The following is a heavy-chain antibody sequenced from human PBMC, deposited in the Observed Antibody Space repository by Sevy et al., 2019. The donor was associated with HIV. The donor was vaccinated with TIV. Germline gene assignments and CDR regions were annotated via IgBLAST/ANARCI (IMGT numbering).Heavy chain of an antibody. D-gene: IGHD3-22*01. Sequence: GGSLRLSCAASGFTFSSYAMNWVRQAPGKGLQWVSAISGADSSTHYADSVKGRFTISRANSKNPLYLQMNSLRAEDTAIYYCAKDVVVLIGDAFDIWGQGTMVTVSS. V-gene: IGHV3-23*01. CDR2: ISGADSST. CDR3: AKDVVVLIGDAFDI. J-gene: IGHJ3*02. CDR1: GFTFSSYA.